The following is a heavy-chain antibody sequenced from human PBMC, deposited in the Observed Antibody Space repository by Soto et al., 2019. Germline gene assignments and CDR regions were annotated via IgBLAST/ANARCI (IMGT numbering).Heavy chain of an antibody. J-gene: IGHJ6*02. V-gene: IGHV4-59*01. Sequence: SETLSLTCSVSGGSISSSFCSWSRQPPGKELEWIGYISYSGSTTYNPSLKSRITLSVDTSKNQFSLRVASVTAADTAVYYCARGHRAMEYYYYYGMDVWGQGTTVTVSS. CDR1: GGSISSSF. D-gene: IGHD5-18*01. CDR2: ISYSGST. CDR3: ARGHRAMEYYYYYGMDV.